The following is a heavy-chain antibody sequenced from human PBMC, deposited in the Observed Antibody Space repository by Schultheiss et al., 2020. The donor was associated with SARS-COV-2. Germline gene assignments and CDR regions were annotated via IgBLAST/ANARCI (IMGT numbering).Heavy chain of an antibody. CDR1: GGSFSTYY. Sequence: SQTLSLTCAVYGGSFSTYYWCWIRQHPGKGLEWIGYIYYSGSTYYNPSLKSRVTISVDTSKNQFSLKLSSVTAADTAVYYCASAGITIFGVVNAFDYWGQGTLVTVSS. J-gene: IGHJ4*02. CDR2: IYYSGST. D-gene: IGHD3-3*01. CDR3: ASAGITIFGVVNAFDY. V-gene: IGHV4-31*11.